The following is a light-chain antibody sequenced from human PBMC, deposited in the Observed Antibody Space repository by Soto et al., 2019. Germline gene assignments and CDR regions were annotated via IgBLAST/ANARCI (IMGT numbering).Light chain of an antibody. Sequence: EIVMTQSPATLSVSPGEGATLSCRASQSVDIKVAWYQQKPGQAPRLLIYDASIRATGIPARFSGSGSGTEFTLTISSLQSEDFAVYHCQQYNNWPVMYTFGQGTKLEIK. V-gene: IGKV3-15*01. CDR2: DAS. CDR3: QQYNNWPVMYT. CDR1: QSVDIK. J-gene: IGKJ2*01.